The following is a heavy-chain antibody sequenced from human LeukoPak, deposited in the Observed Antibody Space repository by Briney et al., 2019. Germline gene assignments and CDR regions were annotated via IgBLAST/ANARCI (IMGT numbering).Heavy chain of an antibody. J-gene: IGHJ3*02. D-gene: IGHD5-24*01. CDR3: ARDFGMFTISHGDAFAI. Sequence: GASVKVSCKASGYTFTSYGISWVRQAPGQGLEWMGWISAYNGNTNYAQKLQGRVTMTTDTSTSTAYMELRSLTSDDTAVYFCARDFGMFTISHGDAFAIWGQGTVVTVSS. CDR1: GYTFTSYG. V-gene: IGHV1-18*01. CDR2: ISAYNGNT.